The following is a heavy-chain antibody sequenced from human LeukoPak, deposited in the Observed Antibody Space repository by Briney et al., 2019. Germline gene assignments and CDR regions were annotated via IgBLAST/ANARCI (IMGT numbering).Heavy chain of an antibody. CDR2: INPSGGST. J-gene: IGHJ3*02. V-gene: IGHV1-46*01. CDR1: GYTFTSYY. D-gene: IGHD6-13*01. CDR3: ARDRRYSSSWSDAFDI. Sequence: ASVKVSCKASGYTFTSYYMHWVRQAPGQGLEWMGIINPSGGSTSYAQKFQGRVTMTRDTSTSTVYMELSSLRSEDTAVYYCARDRRYSSSWSDAFDIWGQGTMVTVSS.